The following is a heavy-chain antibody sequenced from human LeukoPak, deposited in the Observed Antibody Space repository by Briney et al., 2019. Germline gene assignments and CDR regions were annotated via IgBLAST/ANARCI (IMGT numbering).Heavy chain of an antibody. J-gene: IGHJ3*02. Sequence: PGGSLRLSCAASGFTFSSYAMSWVRQAPGKGLEWVSAISGSGGSTYYADSVKGRFTISRDNSKNTLYLQMNSLRAEDTAVYYCAKDLRQPRTPPGGAFDIWGQGTMVTVSS. CDR3: AKDLRQPRTPPGGAFDI. D-gene: IGHD4-23*01. CDR2: ISGSGGST. CDR1: GFTFSSYA. V-gene: IGHV3-23*01.